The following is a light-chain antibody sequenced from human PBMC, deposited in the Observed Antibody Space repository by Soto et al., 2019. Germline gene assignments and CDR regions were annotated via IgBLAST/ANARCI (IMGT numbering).Light chain of an antibody. V-gene: IGKV3-15*01. CDR3: LDSNNWPQT. CDR2: GAS. CDR1: QSVSSN. J-gene: IGKJ1*01. Sequence: EIVMTQSPATLSVSPGERATLSCRSSQSVSSNLAWYQQKPGQAPRLLIYGASTRATGIPTRFSGSGSGTEFTLTISSPQSADFAVYSCLDSNNWPQTFGQGTKVEIK.